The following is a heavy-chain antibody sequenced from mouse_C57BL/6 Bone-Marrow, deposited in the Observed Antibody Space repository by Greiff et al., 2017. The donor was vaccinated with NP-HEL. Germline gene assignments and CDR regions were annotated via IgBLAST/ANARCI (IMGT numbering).Heavy chain of an antibody. CDR2: IDPEDGGT. CDR3: TTGAWFAY. J-gene: IGHJ3*01. V-gene: IGHV14-1*01. CDR1: GFNIKDYY. Sequence: VQLQQSGAELVRPGASVKLSCTASGFNIKDYYMHWVKQRPEQGLEWIGRIDPEDGGTEYAPKFQGKATMTADPSSNTAYLQLSSLTSEDTAVYYCTTGAWFAYWGQGTLVTVSA.